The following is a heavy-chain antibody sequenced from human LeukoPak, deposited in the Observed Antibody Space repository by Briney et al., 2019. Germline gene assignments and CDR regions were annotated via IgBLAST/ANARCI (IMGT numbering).Heavy chain of an antibody. D-gene: IGHD2-15*01. CDR3: ARDGLGYCSGGSCGIDY. Sequence: ASVKVSCKASGGTFSSYAIGWVRQAPGQGLEWMGGIIPIFGTANYAQKFQGRVTITADESTSTAYMELSSLRSEDTAVYYCARDGLGYCSGGSCGIDYWGQGTLVTVSS. CDR1: GGTFSSYA. J-gene: IGHJ4*02. V-gene: IGHV1-69*13. CDR2: IIPIFGTA.